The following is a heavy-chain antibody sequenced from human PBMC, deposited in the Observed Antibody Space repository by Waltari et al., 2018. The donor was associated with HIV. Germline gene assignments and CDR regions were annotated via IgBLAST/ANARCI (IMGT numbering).Heavy chain of an antibody. V-gene: IGHV3-21*01. CDR1: GFTVCSYS. J-gene: IGHJ4*02. Sequence: EVQLVESGGGLVKPGGSLRLSCAASGFTVCSYSMHWVRQAPGKGLEWVSSISSSSSYIYYADSVKGRFTISRDNAKNSLYLQMNSLRAEDTAVYYCARESAAGSGASLEFWGQGTLVTVSS. CDR3: ARESAAGSGASLEF. D-gene: IGHD3-10*01. CDR2: ISSSSSYI.